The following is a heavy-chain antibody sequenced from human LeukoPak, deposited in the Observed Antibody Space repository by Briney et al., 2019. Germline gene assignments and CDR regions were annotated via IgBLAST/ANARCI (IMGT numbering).Heavy chain of an antibody. D-gene: IGHD3-3*01. J-gene: IGHJ5*02. CDR2: IYPGDSDT. CDR3: AREVGYDFGRGVNNWFDP. CDR1: GYSFTSYW. Sequence: GEALKISCKGSGYSFTSYWIGWGRQMPGEGLEWMGIIYPGDSDTRYSPFFQGQVNISAENSISTAYLQCSSRTSSDTALYYCAREVGYDFGRGVNNWFDPWGQGTLVTVSS. V-gene: IGHV5-51*01.